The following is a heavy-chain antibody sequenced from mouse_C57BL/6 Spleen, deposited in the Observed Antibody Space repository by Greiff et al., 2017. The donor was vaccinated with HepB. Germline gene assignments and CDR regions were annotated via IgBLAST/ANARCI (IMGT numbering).Heavy chain of an antibody. CDR3: ARGGVTTHYFDY. CDR2: ISSGSSTI. D-gene: IGHD2-2*01. V-gene: IGHV5-17*01. CDR1: GFTFSDYG. Sequence: EVMLVESGGGLVKPGGSLKLSCAASGFTFSDYGMHWVRQAPEKGLEWVAYISSGSSTIYYADTVKGRFTISRDNAKNTLFLQMTSLRSEDTAMYYCARGGVTTHYFDYWGQGTTLTVSS. J-gene: IGHJ2*01.